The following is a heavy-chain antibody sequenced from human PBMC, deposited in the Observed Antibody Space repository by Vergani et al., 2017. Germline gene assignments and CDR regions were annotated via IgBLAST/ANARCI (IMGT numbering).Heavy chain of an antibody. V-gene: IGHV3-23*01. CDR1: GFTFSTYA. CDR3: AGPQGTSAYYYGGVDY. Sequence: EVQLLESGGGLVQPGGSLRLPCAASGFTFSTYAMTWVRQAPGKGLEWVSTISSDGGSTYYADSVKGRVTISRDNSKNTLSLQMNSLTAEDTAIYYCAGPQGTSAYYYGGVDYWGQGILVTVSS. CDR2: ISSDGGST. D-gene: IGHD3-22*01. J-gene: IGHJ4*02.